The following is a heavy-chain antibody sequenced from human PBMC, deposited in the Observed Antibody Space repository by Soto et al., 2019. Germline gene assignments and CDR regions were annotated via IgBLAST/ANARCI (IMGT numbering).Heavy chain of an antibody. J-gene: IGHJ4*02. CDR3: ARSSMVPVDYFDF. D-gene: IGHD3-10*01. Sequence: PSETLSLTCTVSAASFSKYYWTWIRQPPGKGLEWIGYIYFNGNTKYNPSLEGRLTISIDTSKKEFSLKLTSVTAADTAVYYCARSSMVPVDYFDFWGQGTVVTVSS. V-gene: IGHV4-59*01. CDR1: AASFSKYY. CDR2: IYFNGNT.